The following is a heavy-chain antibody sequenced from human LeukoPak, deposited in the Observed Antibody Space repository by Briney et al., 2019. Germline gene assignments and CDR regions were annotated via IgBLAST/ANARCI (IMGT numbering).Heavy chain of an antibody. V-gene: IGHV4-59*12. CDR3: ARERFAGGWYRDH. D-gene: IGHD6-19*01. J-gene: IGHJ4*02. CDR2: IYYSGST. CDR1: GGSISSYY. Sequence: SETLSLTCTVSGGSISSYYWSWIRQPPGKGLEWIGYIYYSGSTTYNNPSLKSRVTMSLDTSKNQFSLRLSSVTAADTAVYYCARERFAGGWYRDHWGQGTLVTVSS.